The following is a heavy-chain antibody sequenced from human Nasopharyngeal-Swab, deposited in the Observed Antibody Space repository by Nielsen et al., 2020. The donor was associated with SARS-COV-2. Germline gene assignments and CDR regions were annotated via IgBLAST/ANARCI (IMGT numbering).Heavy chain of an antibody. CDR1: GGSISSSNW. V-gene: IGHV4-4*02. J-gene: IGHJ4*02. CDR3: ARIGCSGGSCYCDY. CDR2: IYHSGST. Sequence: SETLSLTCAVSGGSISSSNWWSWVRQPPGKGLEWIGEIYHSGSTNYNPSLKSRVTISIDTSKNQFSLKLNSVTAADTAVYYCARIGCSGGSCYCDYWGQGTLVTVSS. D-gene: IGHD2-15*01.